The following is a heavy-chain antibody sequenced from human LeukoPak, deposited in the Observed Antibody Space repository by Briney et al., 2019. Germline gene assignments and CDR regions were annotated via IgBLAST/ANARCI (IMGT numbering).Heavy chain of an antibody. D-gene: IGHD7-27*01. CDR3: GRNRLGKAFDI. CDR1: GYTFTDYY. Sequence: ASVKVSCKASGYTFTDYYLHWVRQAPGQGLEWMGWINPNSGGTNYAQKFQGWVTMTRDISISTAYMELNRLTFDDTAVYYCGRNRLGKAFDIWGQGTMVTISS. V-gene: IGHV1-2*04. CDR2: INPNSGGT. J-gene: IGHJ3*02.